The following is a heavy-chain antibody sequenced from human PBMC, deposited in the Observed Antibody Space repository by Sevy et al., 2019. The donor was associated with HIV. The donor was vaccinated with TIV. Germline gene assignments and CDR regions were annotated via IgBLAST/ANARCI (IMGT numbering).Heavy chain of an antibody. CDR2: ILYDGSNG. Sequence: GGSLRLSCAASGFTFNGYGMHWVRQAPGKGLEWVAVILYDGSNGYYTDSVKGRFTISRDNSKNTVYLQMNRLRTEDTAVYYCAKGLHYGSGSYYGGTDYWGQGTLVTVSS. CDR3: AKGLHYGSGSYYGGTDY. CDR1: GFTFNGYG. V-gene: IGHV3-30*18. J-gene: IGHJ4*02. D-gene: IGHD3-10*01.